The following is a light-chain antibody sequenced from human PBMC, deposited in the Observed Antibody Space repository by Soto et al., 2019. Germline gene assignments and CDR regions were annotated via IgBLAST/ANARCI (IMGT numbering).Light chain of an antibody. J-gene: IGLJ1*01. V-gene: IGLV2-23*01. CDR3: CSDAGYYMSV. Sequence: QSALTQPASVSGSPGQSITISCTGTNSVLGSYNLVSWFQQHPGKVPKVMIYECTKRPSGVSDRCSGSKSDNTASLTISGLQAEDEGDYYCCSDAGYYMSVFGYGTKVTV. CDR1: NSVLGSYNL. CDR2: ECT.